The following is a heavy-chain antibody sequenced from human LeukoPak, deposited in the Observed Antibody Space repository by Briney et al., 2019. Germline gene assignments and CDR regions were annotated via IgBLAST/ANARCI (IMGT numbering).Heavy chain of an antibody. CDR2: IKQDGSEK. D-gene: IGHD3-3*01. J-gene: IGHJ6*03. CDR1: GFTFSNYW. V-gene: IGHV3-7*01. Sequence: GGPLRLSCAASGFTFSNYWMTWVRQAPGKGLEWVANIKQDGSEKLYVNSVRGRFTISRDNAKMSLFLQMNSLRAEDTAVYYCARDNGVVHGVYYMDVWGKGTTVTVS. CDR3: ARDNGVVHGVYYMDV.